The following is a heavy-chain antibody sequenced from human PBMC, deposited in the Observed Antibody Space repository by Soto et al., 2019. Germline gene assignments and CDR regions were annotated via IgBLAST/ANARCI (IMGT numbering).Heavy chain of an antibody. Sequence: GESLKISCMGSGYKVSTWHNFTSYWIAWVRQMPGEGLEWMGIIYPGDSDTRYSPSFQGQVTISADKSISTAYLQWSSLKASDSAMFYFARLRGVGLRGDAFDIWGQGTMVTVS. J-gene: IGHJ3*02. V-gene: IGHV5-51*01. D-gene: IGHD4-17*01. CDR3: ARLRGVGLRGDAFDI. CDR2: IYPGDSDT. CDR1: GYKVSTWHNFTSYW.